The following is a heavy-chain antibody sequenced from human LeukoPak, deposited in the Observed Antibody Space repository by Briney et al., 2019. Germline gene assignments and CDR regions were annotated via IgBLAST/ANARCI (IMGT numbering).Heavy chain of an antibody. Sequence: GGSLRLSCAASGFSFTSAWMSWARQLPGKGLEWVSAISYSGGTTLYADSVKGRFTISRDNSKNTLYLQMNSLRAEDTAVYYCAKSAVLPREAGDYWGQGTLVTVSS. CDR1: GFSFTSAW. J-gene: IGHJ4*02. D-gene: IGHD6-19*01. CDR3: AKSAVLPREAGDY. CDR2: ISYSGGTT. V-gene: IGHV3-23*01.